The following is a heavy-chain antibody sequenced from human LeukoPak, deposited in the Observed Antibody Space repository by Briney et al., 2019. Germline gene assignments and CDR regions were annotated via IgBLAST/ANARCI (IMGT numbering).Heavy chain of an antibody. Sequence: GGSPRLSCAASGFTVSSNYMNWVRQAPGKGLEWVSVIYGGGSTYYADSVKGRFTISRDTSKNTLYLHMNSLRAEDTAVYYCARAALQEAFDIWGQGTMVTVSS. V-gene: IGHV3-53*01. CDR2: IYGGGST. CDR1: GFTVSSNY. CDR3: ARAALQEAFDI. J-gene: IGHJ3*02. D-gene: IGHD2-15*01.